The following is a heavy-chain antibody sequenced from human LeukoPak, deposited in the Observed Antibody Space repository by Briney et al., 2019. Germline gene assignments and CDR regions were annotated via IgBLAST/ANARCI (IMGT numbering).Heavy chain of an antibody. D-gene: IGHD5-12*01. Sequence: ASVKVSCKASGYPFSSYSISWVRQAPGQGLEWIGWISTFNGNTKYAQKFQGRVTVTIDTSTTTAYMDLRSLRSDDTAVYFCARAASSRIVATIKYYYYYMDVWGKGTTVTISS. J-gene: IGHJ6*03. CDR3: ARAASSRIVATIKYYYYYMDV. V-gene: IGHV1-18*01. CDR2: ISTFNGNT. CDR1: GYPFSSYS.